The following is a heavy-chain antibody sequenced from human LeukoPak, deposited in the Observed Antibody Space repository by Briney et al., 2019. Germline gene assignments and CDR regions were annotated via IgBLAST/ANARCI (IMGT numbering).Heavy chain of an antibody. CDR1: GFTFSNYA. Sequence: GGSLRLTCAASGFTFSNYAMSWVRQAPGKGLEWVSTISGPGSSTYSADSVKGRFTISRDNSKNTLYLQMHSLRAEDTAIYYCAKPSRDFDSSGYSHFDYWGQGTLVTVSS. CDR2: ISGPGSST. D-gene: IGHD3-22*01. V-gene: IGHV3-23*01. CDR3: AKPSRDFDSSGYSHFDY. J-gene: IGHJ4*02.